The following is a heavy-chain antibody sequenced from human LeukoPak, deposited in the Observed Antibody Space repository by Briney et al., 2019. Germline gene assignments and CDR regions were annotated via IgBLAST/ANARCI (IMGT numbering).Heavy chain of an antibody. V-gene: IGHV1-3*01. D-gene: IGHD6-19*01. CDR2: INAGNGNT. J-gene: IGHJ4*02. Sequence: ASVTVSCKASGYRFTTDMYTIHWLRQAPGRRLEWMGWINAGNGNTKYSQKFQGRVTITGDTSARTVYMEVSSLVSEDTAVYYCARDSDSSGWSWVYWGQGTLVTVSS. CDR3: ARDSDSSGWSWVY. CDR1: GYRFTTDMYT.